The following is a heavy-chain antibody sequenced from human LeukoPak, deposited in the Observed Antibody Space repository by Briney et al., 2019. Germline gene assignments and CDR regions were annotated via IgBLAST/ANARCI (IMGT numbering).Heavy chain of an antibody. D-gene: IGHD5-24*01. J-gene: IGHJ4*02. Sequence: GGSLRLSCAASGFTFSSYAMHWVRQAPGKGLEWVAVISYDGSNKYYADSVKGRFTISRDNSKNTLYLQMNSLRAEDTAVYYCARDPGWLHPASYFDYWGQGTLVTVSS. V-gene: IGHV3-30-3*01. CDR1: GFTFSSYA. CDR3: ARDPGWLHPASYFDY. CDR2: ISYDGSNK.